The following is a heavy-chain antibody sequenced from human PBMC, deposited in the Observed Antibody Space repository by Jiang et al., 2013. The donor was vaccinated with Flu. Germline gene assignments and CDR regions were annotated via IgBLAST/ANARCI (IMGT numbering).Heavy chain of an antibody. CDR2: IKSKTDGETT. CDR3: TTDRGAGGAVAGKGTFRY. D-gene: IGHD6-19*01. Sequence: VQLLESGGGLVKPGGSLRLSCAASGFIFSNAWMNWVRQAPGKGLEWVGRIKSKTDGETTDYAAPVKGRFTTSRDDSQNTLYLQMNSLKSEDAAVYYCTTDRGAGGAVAGKGTFRYWGQGTLVTVSS. V-gene: IGHV3-15*07. J-gene: IGHJ4*02. CDR1: GFIFSNAW.